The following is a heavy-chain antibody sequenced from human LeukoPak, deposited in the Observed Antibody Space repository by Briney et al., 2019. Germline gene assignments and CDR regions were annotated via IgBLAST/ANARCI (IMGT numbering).Heavy chain of an antibody. CDR3: ARESLVSMTTVTSPPFDY. J-gene: IGHJ4*02. Sequence: SETLSLTCTVSGGSISSGSYYWSWIRQPAGKGLEWIGRIYTSGSTNYNPSLKSRVTISVDTSKNQYSLKLSSVTAADTAVYYCARESLVSMTTVTSPPFDYWGQGTLVTVSS. V-gene: IGHV4-61*02. CDR2: IYTSGST. CDR1: GGSISSGSYY. D-gene: IGHD4-17*01.